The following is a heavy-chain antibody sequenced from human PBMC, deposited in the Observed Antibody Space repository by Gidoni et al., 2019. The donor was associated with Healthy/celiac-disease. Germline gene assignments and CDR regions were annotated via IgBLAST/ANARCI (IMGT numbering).Heavy chain of an antibody. Sequence: EVQLLESGGGLVQPGGSLRLSCAASGFTFSSYAMSWVRQAPGKGLEWVSAISGSGGSTYYADSVKGRFTISRDNSKNTLYLQMNSLRAEDTAVYYCAKGNEGIVVVTAILAYFDYWGQGTLVTVSS. V-gene: IGHV3-23*01. J-gene: IGHJ4*02. CDR3: AKGNEGIVVVTAILAYFDY. CDR1: GFTFSSYA. D-gene: IGHD2-21*02. CDR2: ISGSGGST.